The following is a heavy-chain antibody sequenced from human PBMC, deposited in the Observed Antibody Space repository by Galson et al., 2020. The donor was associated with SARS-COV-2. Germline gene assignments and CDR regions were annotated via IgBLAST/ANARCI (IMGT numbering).Heavy chain of an antibody. CDR2: IWYDGSNK. CDR3: ARESSYSSSWYPGNPDY. Sequence: QLGESLKISCAASGFTFSSYGMHWVRQAPGKGLEWVAVIWYDGSNKYYADSVKGRFTISRDNSKNTLYLQMNSLRAEDTAVYYCARESSYSSSWYPGNPDYWGQGTLVTVSS. V-gene: IGHV3-33*01. D-gene: IGHD6-13*01. CDR1: GFTFSSYG. J-gene: IGHJ4*02.